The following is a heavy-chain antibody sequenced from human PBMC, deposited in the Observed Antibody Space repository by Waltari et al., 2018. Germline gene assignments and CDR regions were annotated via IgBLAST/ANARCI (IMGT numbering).Heavy chain of an antibody. V-gene: IGHV4-59*11. CDR2: IYYSGST. Sequence: QVQLQESGPGLVKPSETLSLTCTVSGGSISSHYWSWIRQPPGKGLEWIGYIYYSGSTNYNPSLKSRVTISVDTSKNQFSLKLSSVTAADTAVYYCARAHQSSSGPLDYWGQGTLVTVSS. CDR1: GGSISSHY. CDR3: ARAHQSSSGPLDY. D-gene: IGHD6-13*01. J-gene: IGHJ4*02.